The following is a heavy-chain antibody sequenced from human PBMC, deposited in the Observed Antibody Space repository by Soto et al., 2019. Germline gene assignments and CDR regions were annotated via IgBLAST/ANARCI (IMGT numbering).Heavy chain of an antibody. CDR1: GFTFSNAW. D-gene: IGHD3-22*01. Sequence: EVQLVESGGGLVKPGGSLRLSCAASGFTFSNAWMNWVRQAPGKGPEWVGRIKSKTDGGTTDHAAPVKGRFTISRDDSKNTLYLQMNSLKTEDTAVYYCTTDAGDDSSGYPSFGYWGQGTLVTVSS. J-gene: IGHJ4*02. CDR2: IKSKTDGGTT. V-gene: IGHV3-15*07. CDR3: TTDAGDDSSGYPSFGY.